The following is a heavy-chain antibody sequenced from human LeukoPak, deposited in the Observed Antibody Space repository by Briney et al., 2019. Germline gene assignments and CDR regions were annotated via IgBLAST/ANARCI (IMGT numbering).Heavy chain of an antibody. D-gene: IGHD3-16*01. CDR2: ISSSGSTI. CDR1: GFTFSSYE. J-gene: IGHJ3*02. CDR3: ARARLTDYVWGRRTFDI. Sequence: PGGSLRLSRAVSGFTFSSYEMNWVRQAPGKGLEWVSYISSSGSTIYYADSVKGRFTISRDNAKKSLYLQMNSLRAEDTAVYYCARARLTDYVWGRRTFDIWGQGTMVTISS. V-gene: IGHV3-48*03.